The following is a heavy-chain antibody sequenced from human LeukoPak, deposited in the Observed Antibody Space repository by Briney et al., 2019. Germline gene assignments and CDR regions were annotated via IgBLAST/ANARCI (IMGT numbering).Heavy chain of an antibody. J-gene: IGHJ4*02. CDR1: GYSXXXXX. CDR3: ARPGIAAAGYFDY. CDR2: IYPXXSDT. D-gene: IGHD6-13*01. V-gene: IGHV5-51*01. Sequence: GESLKISCXXSGYSXXXXXXXXXXQMPGEXXXXXXIIYPXXSDTRYSXXXXXXXXISXDKSXXTAYLQWSSLKASDTAMYYCARPGIAAAGYFDYWGQGTLVTVSS.